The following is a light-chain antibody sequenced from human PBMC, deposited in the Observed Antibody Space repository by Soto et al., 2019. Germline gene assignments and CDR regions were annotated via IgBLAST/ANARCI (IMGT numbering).Light chain of an antibody. J-gene: IGKJ5*01. Sequence: EIVMTQSPATLSVSPGERATLSCRASQSVSSNLAWYQQKPGQAPRLLIYGASTRATGIPARFSGSGSGTEFTLTISSLQSEDFAVCYCQQRYSWPPITFGQGTRLEIK. V-gene: IGKV3-15*01. CDR2: GAS. CDR1: QSVSSN. CDR3: QQRYSWPPIT.